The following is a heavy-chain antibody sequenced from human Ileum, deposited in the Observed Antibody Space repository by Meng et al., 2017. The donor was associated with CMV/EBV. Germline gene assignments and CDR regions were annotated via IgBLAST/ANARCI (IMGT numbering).Heavy chain of an antibody. J-gene: IGHJ3*02. CDR2: ILNDGNNK. V-gene: IGHV3-30*03. CDR3: ARDDPDYGSGDDAFDI. D-gene: IGHD3-10*01. CDR1: GFTFRFYG. Sequence: GASLMISCAASGFTFRFYGMHWVRQAPGKGLEWVAVILNDGNNKYYTDPVEGRFTISSDNSKSTVYLQMDSLRVEDTAVYYCARDDPDYGSGDDAFDIWGQGTMVTVSS.